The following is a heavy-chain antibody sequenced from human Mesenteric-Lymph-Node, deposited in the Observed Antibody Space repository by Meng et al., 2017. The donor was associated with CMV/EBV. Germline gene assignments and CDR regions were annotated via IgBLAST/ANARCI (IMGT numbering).Heavy chain of an antibody. Sequence: HVPLQHEVPGPASSSQSLAATVTNSVNSTSFTNAAWNSLSQSPWMGLEWLGRTYYRSESYNDHAVSVKSRISVNLYTSKNQLSLHLNFVTPEDTAVYYCAYFGDFPPLWWGQGTLVTVSS. CDR3: AYFGDFPPLW. J-gene: IGHJ4*02. CDR2: TYYRSESYN. D-gene: IGHD3-16*01. V-gene: IGHV6-1*01. CDR1: VNSTSFTNAA.